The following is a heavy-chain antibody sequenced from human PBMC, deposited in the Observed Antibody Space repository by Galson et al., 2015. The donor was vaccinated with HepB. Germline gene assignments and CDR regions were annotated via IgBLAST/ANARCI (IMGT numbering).Heavy chain of an antibody. Sequence: SLRLSCAASGCTFSNYTMSWVRQAPGKGLEWVSYISSSGSIRYYADSVKGRFTISRDNAKNSLYLQMNSLRAEDTAVYYCAMAGSTSWVDYWGQGTLVTVSS. CDR3: AMAGSTSWVDY. V-gene: IGHV3-48*01. CDR2: ISSSGSIR. D-gene: IGHD2-2*01. J-gene: IGHJ4*02. CDR1: GCTFSNYT.